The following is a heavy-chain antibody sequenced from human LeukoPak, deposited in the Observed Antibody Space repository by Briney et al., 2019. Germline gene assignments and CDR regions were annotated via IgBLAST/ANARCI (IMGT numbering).Heavy chain of an antibody. CDR3: AREGSGYPY. J-gene: IGHJ4*02. CDR1: GYSFTGYY. D-gene: IGHD5-12*01. Sequence: ASVKVSCKASGYSFTGYYMHWVRQAPGQGLEWMGRINPNSGGTNYAQKFQGRVTMTRDTSISTAYMEVSRLTSDDTAVFYCAREGSGYPYWGQGTLVTVSS. V-gene: IGHV1-2*06. CDR2: INPNSGGT.